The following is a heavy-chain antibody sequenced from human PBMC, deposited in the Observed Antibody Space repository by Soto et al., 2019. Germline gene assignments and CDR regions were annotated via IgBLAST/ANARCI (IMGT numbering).Heavy chain of an antibody. Sequence: KPSETLSLTCIVSSGHVVSGGYVSSGSYFWSWIRRPPGKDLEFIGYIYYNGDTFYNPSLKSRVTMSLDTSKNQFSLNLSSVNTADTAVYYCARMRFGTVPHWFDPWGQGTLVTVSS. V-gene: IGHV4-61*01. J-gene: IGHJ5*02. CDR1: GGYVSSGSYF. CDR2: IYYNGDT. D-gene: IGHD1-1*01. CDR3: ARMRFGTVPHWFDP.